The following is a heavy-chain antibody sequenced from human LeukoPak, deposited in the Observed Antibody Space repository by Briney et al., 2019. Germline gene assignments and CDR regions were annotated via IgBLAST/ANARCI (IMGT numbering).Heavy chain of an antibody. CDR3: ARKARWFGELSDPHYYYGMDV. CDR1: GFTFSSYW. J-gene: IGHJ6*04. D-gene: IGHD3-10*01. CDR2: IKQDGSEK. Sequence: PGGSLRLSCAASGFTFSSYWMSWVRQAPGKGLEWVANIKQDGSEKYYVDSVKGRFTISRDNAKNSLCLQMNSLRAEDTAVYYCARKARWFGELSDPHYYYGMDVWGKGTTVTVSS. V-gene: IGHV3-7*03.